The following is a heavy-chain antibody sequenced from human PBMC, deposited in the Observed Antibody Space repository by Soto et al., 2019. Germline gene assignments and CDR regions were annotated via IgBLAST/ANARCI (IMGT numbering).Heavy chain of an antibody. CDR3: AKAGILEDIRGDFDY. D-gene: IGHD3-10*01. CDR1: GFTFSDHY. Sequence: GGSLRLSCAASGFTFSDHYMDWVRQAPGKGLEWVGRIRDKTNSYTTEYAASVKGRFTISRDGAKSSLYLQVNSLKIEDTAVYYCAKAGILEDIRGDFDYWGQGTLVTVSS. CDR2: IRDKTNSYTT. V-gene: IGHV3-72*01. J-gene: IGHJ4*02.